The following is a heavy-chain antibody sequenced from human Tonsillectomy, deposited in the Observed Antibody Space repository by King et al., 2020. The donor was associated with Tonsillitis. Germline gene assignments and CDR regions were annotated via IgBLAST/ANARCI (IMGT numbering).Heavy chain of an antibody. Sequence: QLVQSGAEVKKPGASVKVSCKASGYTFTSYAMHWVRQAPGQRLEWMGWINAGNGNTKYSQKFQGRVTITRDTSASKVNMELSSRRSEDTAVYYCARVQDFGSSWYSGPWAFDVWGQGTMVTVSS. V-gene: IGHV1-3*01. CDR1: GYTFTSYA. D-gene: IGHD6-13*01. J-gene: IGHJ3*01. CDR3: ARVQDFGSSWYSGPWAFDV. CDR2: INAGNGNT.